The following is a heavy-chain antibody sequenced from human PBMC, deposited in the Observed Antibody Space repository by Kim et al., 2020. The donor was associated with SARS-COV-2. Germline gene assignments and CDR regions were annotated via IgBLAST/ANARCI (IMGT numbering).Heavy chain of an antibody. J-gene: IGHJ4*02. Sequence: SETLSLTCTVSGGSISSSSYYWGWIRQPPGKGLEWIGSIYYSGSTYYNPSLKSRVTISIDTSKNQFSLKLSSVTAADTAVYYCARHQNWSYYYWGQGTLVTVSS. CDR1: GGSISSSSYY. CDR2: IYYSGST. V-gene: IGHV4-39*01. CDR3: ARHQNWSYYY. D-gene: IGHD1-7*01.